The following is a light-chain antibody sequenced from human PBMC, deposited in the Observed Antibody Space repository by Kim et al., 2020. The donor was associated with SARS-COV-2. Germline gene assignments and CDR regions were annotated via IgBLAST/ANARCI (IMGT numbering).Light chain of an antibody. CDR3: SSSTSSSTLVV. CDR1: SSDVGGYNY. CDR2: DVS. J-gene: IGLJ2*01. Sequence: QSFTISCTGTSSDVGGYNYVSWYQQHPGKAPKLMIYDVSNRPSGVSNRFSGSKSGNTASLTISGLQAEDEADYYCSSSTSSSTLVVFGGGTQLTVL. V-gene: IGLV2-14*03.